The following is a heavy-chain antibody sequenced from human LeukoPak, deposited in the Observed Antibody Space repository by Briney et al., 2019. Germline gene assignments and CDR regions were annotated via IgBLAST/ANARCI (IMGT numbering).Heavy chain of an antibody. CDR2: ISSSSSYI. CDR1: GFTFSSYS. D-gene: IGHD6-13*01. V-gene: IGHV3-21*04. CDR3: AKLPVAAAGYTDFDY. Sequence: GGSLRLSCAASGFTFSSYSMNWVRQAPGKGLEWVSAISSSSSYIYYADSVKGRFTISRDNAKNSLYLQMNSLRAEDTAVYYCAKLPVAAAGYTDFDYWGQGTLVTVSS. J-gene: IGHJ4*02.